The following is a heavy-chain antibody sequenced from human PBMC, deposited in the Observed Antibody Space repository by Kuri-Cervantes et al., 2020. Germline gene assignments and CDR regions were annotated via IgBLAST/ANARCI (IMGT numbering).Heavy chain of an antibody. CDR1: GFTFSSYA. CDR3: ARDGWRCGGDCYPTY. CDR2: ISGSGGST. V-gene: IGHV3-23*01. D-gene: IGHD2-21*02. Sequence: GGSLRLSCAASGFTFSSYAMSWVRQAPGKGLEWVSAISGSGGSTYYADSVKGRFTISRDNAKNSLYLQMNSLRAEDTAVYYCARDGWRCGGDCYPTYWGQGTLVTVSS. J-gene: IGHJ4*02.